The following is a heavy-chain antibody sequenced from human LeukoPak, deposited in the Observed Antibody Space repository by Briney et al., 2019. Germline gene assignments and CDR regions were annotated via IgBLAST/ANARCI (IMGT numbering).Heavy chain of an antibody. CDR3: ARDGTDGYNRGDAFDI. CDR1: GYTFTSYY. Sequence: ASVKVSCKASGYTFTSYYMHWVRQAPGQGLEWMGIINPSGGSTSYAQKFQGRVTMTRDTSTSTVYMELSSLRSEDTAVYYCARDGTDGYNRGDAFDIWGQGTMVTVSS. D-gene: IGHD5-24*01. CDR2: INPSGGST. V-gene: IGHV1-46*01. J-gene: IGHJ3*02.